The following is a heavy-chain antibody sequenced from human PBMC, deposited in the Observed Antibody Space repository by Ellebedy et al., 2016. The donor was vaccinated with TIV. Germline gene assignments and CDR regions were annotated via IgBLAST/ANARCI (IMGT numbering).Heavy chain of an antibody. CDR3: ARPPYVASPGGDY. D-gene: IGHD3-16*01. CDR2: IDPRDSDT. J-gene: IGHJ4*02. Sequence: PGGSLRLSCQGSGSTFTYYWIGWVRLIPGKGLEWMGTIDPRDSDTRYSPSFQGQVTISADKSISTAYLQWSSLKASDTAMYYCARPPYVASPGGDYWGQGTLVTVSS. CDR1: GSTFTYYW. V-gene: IGHV5-51*01.